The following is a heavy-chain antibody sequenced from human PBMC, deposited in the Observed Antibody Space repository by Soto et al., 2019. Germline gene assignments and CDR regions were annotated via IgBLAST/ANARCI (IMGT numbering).Heavy chain of an antibody. CDR2: IYYGGNT. CDR1: GGSISGYY. V-gene: IGHV4-59*12. J-gene: IGHJ4*02. Sequence: SETLSLTCTVSGGSISGYYWSWIRQPPGRGLEWIGGIYYGGNTNYNPSLKSRVTISVDKSKNQFSLKLSSVTAADTAVYYCAREVAAAVPYYFDYWGQGTLVTVSS. D-gene: IGHD6-13*01. CDR3: AREVAAAVPYYFDY.